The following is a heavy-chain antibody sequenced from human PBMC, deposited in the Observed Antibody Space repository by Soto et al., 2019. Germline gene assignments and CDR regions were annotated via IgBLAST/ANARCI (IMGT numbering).Heavy chain of an antibody. CDR1: GFAFSSHP. CDR3: ARRAFGSSRSFDL. V-gene: IGHV3-23*01. J-gene: IGHJ3*01. Sequence: VQLLESGGDLVHPGGSLRLSCEASGFAFSSHPMSWVRQAPGRGLEWVSGISDGGDLTYNADSVKGRFTISRDNSKNILFLQMNSLRAEDTALYYCARRAFGSSRSFDLWGQGTMVTVSS. CDR2: ISDGGDLT. D-gene: IGHD6-6*01.